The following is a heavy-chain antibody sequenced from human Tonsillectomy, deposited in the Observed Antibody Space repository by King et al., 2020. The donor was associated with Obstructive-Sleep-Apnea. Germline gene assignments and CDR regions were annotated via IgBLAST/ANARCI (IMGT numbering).Heavy chain of an antibody. J-gene: IGHJ6*02. CDR2: IYYSGST. CDR1: GGSISSSSYY. D-gene: IGHD3-9*01. CDR3: AGGDDDILTGSLYYYGMDV. V-gene: IGHV4-39*07. Sequence: QLQESGPGLVKPSETLSLTCTVSGGSISSSSYYWGWSRQPPGKGLGWIGSIYYSGSTYYNPSLKSRVTISVDTSKNQFSLKLSSVTAAATAVYYCAGGDDDILTGSLYYYGMDVWGQGTTVTVSS.